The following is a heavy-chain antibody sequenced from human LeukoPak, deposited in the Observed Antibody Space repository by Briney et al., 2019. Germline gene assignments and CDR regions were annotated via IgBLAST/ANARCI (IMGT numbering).Heavy chain of an antibody. J-gene: IGHJ4*02. D-gene: IGHD3-16*01. Sequence: GGFLRLSCAASGFTFTAYAMSWFRQTPEKGLEWVANIHDDGIVTHYVDSVKGRFTISRDNARNSVNLQLNSLRVEDTALYYCARGRGWVDHWGQGTLVTVSS. CDR3: ARGRGWVDH. CDR1: GFTFTAYA. V-gene: IGHV3-7*01. CDR2: IHDDGIVT.